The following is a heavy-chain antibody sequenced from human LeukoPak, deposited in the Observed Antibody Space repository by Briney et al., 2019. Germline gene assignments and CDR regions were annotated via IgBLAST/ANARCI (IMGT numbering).Heavy chain of an antibody. D-gene: IGHD2-15*01. Sequence: GASVKVSCTASGYTFTSYAMHWVRKAPGQRLEWMGWINAGNDNTKYSQTFQGRVTITRDTSASTAYMELSSLRSEDTAVYYCARDLGYCTGGTCYPNWFDPWGQGTLVTVSS. CDR3: ARDLGYCTGGTCYPNWFDP. J-gene: IGHJ5*02. CDR1: GYTFTSYA. V-gene: IGHV1-3*01. CDR2: INAGNDNT.